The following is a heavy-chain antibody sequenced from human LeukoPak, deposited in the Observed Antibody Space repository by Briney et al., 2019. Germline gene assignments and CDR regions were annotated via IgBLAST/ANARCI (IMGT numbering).Heavy chain of an antibody. CDR2: ISNSARTI. V-gene: IGHV3-48*03. J-gene: IGHJ6*03. Sequence: GGSLRLSCAASGYTFSNFEMNWVRQAPGKGLEWVSYISNSARTILYADSVKGRFTISRDNAKKSLYLQMNSLRVEDTAVYYCARVYPTGYFYYMDVWGIGATVTVS. CDR3: ARVYPTGYFYYMDV. CDR1: GYTFSNFE. D-gene: IGHD1-1*01.